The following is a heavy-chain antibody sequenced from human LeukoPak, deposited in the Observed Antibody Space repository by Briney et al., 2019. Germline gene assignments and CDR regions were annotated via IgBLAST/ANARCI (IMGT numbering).Heavy chain of an antibody. Sequence: SETLSLTCAVYGGSFSGYYWSWIRQPPGKGLEWIGEINHSGSTNYNPSLKSRVTISVDTSKNQFSLKLSSVTAADTAVYYCARGPDIVVVPAATYYFDYWGQGTLVTVSS. CDR3: ARGPDIVVVPAATYYFDY. D-gene: IGHD2-2*01. CDR1: GGSFSGYY. CDR2: INHSGST. J-gene: IGHJ4*02. V-gene: IGHV4-34*01.